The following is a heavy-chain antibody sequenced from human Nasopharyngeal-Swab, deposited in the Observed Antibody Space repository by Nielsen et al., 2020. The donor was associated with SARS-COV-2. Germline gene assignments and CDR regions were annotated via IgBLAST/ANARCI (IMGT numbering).Heavy chain of an antibody. CDR1: GFPFSSYS. V-gene: IGHV3-15*01. J-gene: IGHJ4*02. CDR3: TTGLYN. D-gene: IGHD2-8*01. CDR2: IKSKTDGGTT. Sequence: LSLTCAASGFPFSSYSMNWVRQAPGKGLEWVGRIKSKTDGGTTDYAAPVKGRFTISRDDSKNTLYLQMNSLKTEDTAVYYCTTGLYNWGQGTLVTVSS.